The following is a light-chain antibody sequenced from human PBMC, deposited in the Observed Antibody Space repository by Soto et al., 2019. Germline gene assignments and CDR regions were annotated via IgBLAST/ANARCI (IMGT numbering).Light chain of an antibody. J-gene: IGLJ2*01. CDR2: DVS. V-gene: IGLV2-14*01. CDR1: SDVGAYRY. Sequence: QSALTQPASVSGSPGQSISISCTGSDVGAYRYVSWYQQHTGKAPRLMIYDVSNRPSGVSDRFSGSKSGNTASLTISSLQPEAKAYLFCSAYTGGHARFVFGGGTKLTVL. CDR3: SAYTGGHARFV.